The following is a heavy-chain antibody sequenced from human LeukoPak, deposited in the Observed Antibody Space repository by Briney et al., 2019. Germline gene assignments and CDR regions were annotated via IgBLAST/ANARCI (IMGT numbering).Heavy chain of an antibody. CDR3: ARDRITLVRGVLDY. CDR1: GYTFTSYG. V-gene: IGHV1-2*07. J-gene: IGHJ4*02. D-gene: IGHD3-10*01. Sequence: ASVKVSCKASGYTFTSYGISWVRQAPGQGLEWMGWINPYSGDTNYAHKFQGRVTMTRDTSIPTAYMELSRLRSDDTAVYYCARDRITLVRGVLDYWGQGTLVTVSS. CDR2: INPYSGDT.